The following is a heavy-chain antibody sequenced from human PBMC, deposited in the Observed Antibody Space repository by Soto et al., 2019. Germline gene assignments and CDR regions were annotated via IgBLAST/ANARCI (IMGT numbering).Heavy chain of an antibody. CDR1: GFTFSSYA. CDR2: ISGSGGST. J-gene: IGHJ4*02. D-gene: IGHD6-13*01. CDR3: AKDTEWDYSSSCFDY. Sequence: GGSLRLSCAASGFTFSSYAMSWVRQAPGKGLEWVSAISGSGGSTYYADSVKGRFTISRDNSKNTLYLQMNSLRAEDTAVYYCAKDTEWDYSSSCFDYWGQGTLVTVPQ. V-gene: IGHV3-23*01.